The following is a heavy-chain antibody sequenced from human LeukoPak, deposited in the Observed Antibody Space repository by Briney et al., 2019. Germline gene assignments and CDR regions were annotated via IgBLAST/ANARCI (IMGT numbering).Heavy chain of an antibody. CDR1: GGSFSGYY. CDR3: ARVYRRLRSPSQPGYNWFDP. Sequence: SETLSLTCAVYGGSFSGYYWSWIRQPPGKGLEWIGEINHSGSTNYNPSLKSRVTISVDTSKNQFSLKLSSVTAADTAVYYCARVYRRLRSPSQPGYNWFDPWGQGTLVTVSS. D-gene: IGHD3-16*01. V-gene: IGHV4-34*01. J-gene: IGHJ5*02. CDR2: INHSGST.